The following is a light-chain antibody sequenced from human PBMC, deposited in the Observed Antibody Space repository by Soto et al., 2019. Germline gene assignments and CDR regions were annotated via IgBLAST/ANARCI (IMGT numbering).Light chain of an antibody. Sequence: QSVLTQPASVSASPGQSITLSCTGTSSDVGAYDFVSWYQQHPGEVPKLMIFDVSSRPSWVSDRFSGSKSGNTASLTISGLQAEDERDYYCSSYTSSSTHVFVSGTKVTVL. CDR2: DVS. CDR1: SSDVGAYDF. CDR3: SSYTSSSTHV. J-gene: IGLJ1*01. V-gene: IGLV2-14*03.